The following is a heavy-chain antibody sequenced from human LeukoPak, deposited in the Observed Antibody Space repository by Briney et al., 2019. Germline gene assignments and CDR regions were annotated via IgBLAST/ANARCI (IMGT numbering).Heavy chain of an antibody. D-gene: IGHD3-22*01. CDR2: ISAYNDHT. J-gene: IGHJ3*02. CDR3: ARDGHRRYHYDSSGREDAFDI. Sequence: ASVKVSCKASGYTFTSYGISWVRQAPGQGLEWMGWISAYNDHTKYAQKVQGRVTMTRDTSTSTAYMELRSLRSDDTAVYYCARDGHRRYHYDSSGREDAFDIWGQGTMVTVSS. CDR1: GYTFTSYG. V-gene: IGHV1-18*01.